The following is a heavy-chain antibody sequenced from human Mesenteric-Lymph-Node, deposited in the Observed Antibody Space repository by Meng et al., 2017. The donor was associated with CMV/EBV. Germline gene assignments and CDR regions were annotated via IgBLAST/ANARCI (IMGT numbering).Heavy chain of an antibody. V-gene: IGHV4-34*01. J-gene: IGHJ4*02. CDR3: ARVLPYYDILTGHTVYYFDY. CDR2: INHRGST. CDR1: SFSGYY. Sequence: SFSGYYWGWIRQPPGKGLEWIGEINHRGSTNYNPSLKSRVTISVDTSKNQFSLKLSSVTAADTAVYYCARVLPYYDILTGHTVYYFDYWGQGTLVTVSS. D-gene: IGHD3-9*01.